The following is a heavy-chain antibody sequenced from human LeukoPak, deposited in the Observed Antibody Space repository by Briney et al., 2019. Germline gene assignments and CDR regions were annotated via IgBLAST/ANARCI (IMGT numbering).Heavy chain of an antibody. Sequence: GGSLRLSCAASGFTFTSYAMSWVRQAPGKGLEWVSAITGTGGSTYYAASVKGRFTVSRDNSKNTLYLQMNSLRAEDTAVYYCAKDRVVVIRMFQHWGQGTLVTVSS. V-gene: IGHV3-23*01. J-gene: IGHJ1*01. CDR1: GFTFTSYA. CDR2: ITGTGGST. D-gene: IGHD3-22*01. CDR3: AKDRVVVIRMFQH.